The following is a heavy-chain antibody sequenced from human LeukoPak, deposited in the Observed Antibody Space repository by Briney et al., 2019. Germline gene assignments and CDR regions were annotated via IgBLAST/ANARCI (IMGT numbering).Heavy chain of an antibody. CDR2: IYSGGST. D-gene: IGHD3-22*01. V-gene: IGHV3-53*01. CDR3: ARAGVYYDSSGYYALDY. J-gene: IGHJ4*02. Sequence: PGGSLRLSCAASGFPVSSNYMSWVRPAPGKGLEWVSVIYSGGSTNYADSVKGRFTISRDNSKNTLYLQMNSLRAEDTAVYYCARAGVYYDSSGYYALDYWGQGTLVTVSS. CDR1: GFPVSSNY.